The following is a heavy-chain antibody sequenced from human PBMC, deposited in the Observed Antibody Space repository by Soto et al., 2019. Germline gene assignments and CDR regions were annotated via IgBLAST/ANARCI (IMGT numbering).Heavy chain of an antibody. J-gene: IGHJ5*02. V-gene: IGHV3-23*01. CDR2: ISGSGGST. D-gene: IGHD6-13*01. Sequence: GGSLRLSCAASRFTFSSYAMSWVRQAPGKGLEWVSAISGSGGSTYYADSVKGRFTISRDNAKNSLYLQMNSLRAEDTAVYYCARHPERIAQIGWFDPWGQGTLVTVSS. CDR1: RFTFSSYA. CDR3: ARHPERIAQIGWFDP.